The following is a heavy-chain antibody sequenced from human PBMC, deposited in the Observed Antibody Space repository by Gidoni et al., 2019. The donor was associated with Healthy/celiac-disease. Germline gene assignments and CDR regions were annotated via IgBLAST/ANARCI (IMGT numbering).Heavy chain of an antibody. D-gene: IGHD3-10*01. Sequence: QVQLVQSGAEVKKPGSSVKVSCKASGSTFSSYAISWVRQAPGQGLEWMGGIIPIVGTANDAQKFQGRVTITADESTSTAYMELSSLRSEDTAVYYGARDQNYGSGSAVGGMDGWGQGTTVTVSS. CDR3: ARDQNYGSGSAVGGMDG. J-gene: IGHJ6*02. CDR1: GSTFSSYA. V-gene: IGHV1-69*01. CDR2: IIPIVGTA.